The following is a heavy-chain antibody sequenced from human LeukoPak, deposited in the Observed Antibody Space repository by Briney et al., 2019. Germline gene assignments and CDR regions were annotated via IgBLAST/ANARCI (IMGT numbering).Heavy chain of an antibody. D-gene: IGHD2-15*01. V-gene: IGHV5-51*01. Sequence: TGESLRISCKGSGYSFTSYWLGWVRQLPGKGLGWMGIIYPGDSDTRYSPSFQGQVTISADKSISTAYLQWSSLKASDTAMYYCARQYGSGSPLDYWGQGTLVTVSS. J-gene: IGHJ4*02. CDR2: IYPGDSDT. CDR1: GYSFTSYW. CDR3: ARQYGSGSPLDY.